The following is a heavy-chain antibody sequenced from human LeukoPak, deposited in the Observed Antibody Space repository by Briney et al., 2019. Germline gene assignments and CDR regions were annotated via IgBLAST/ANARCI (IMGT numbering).Heavy chain of an antibody. CDR1: GYSFTKYD. V-gene: IGHV7-4-1*02. Sequence: ASVKVSRKASGYSFTKYDMNWVRQAPGQGLEWMGWINTNSGNPTYAQGFTGRFVFSLDTSVSTAYLQISSLKAEDTAVYYCARNNADGEGRFSYWGQGTLVTVSS. CDR2: INTNSGNP. J-gene: IGHJ4*02. CDR3: ARNNADGEGRFSY. D-gene: IGHD3-10*01.